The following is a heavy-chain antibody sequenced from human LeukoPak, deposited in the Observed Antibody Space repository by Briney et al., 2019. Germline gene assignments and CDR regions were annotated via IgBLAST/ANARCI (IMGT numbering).Heavy chain of an antibody. V-gene: IGHV1-46*01. CDR3: AREEYSGYAYYYYGMDV. CDR1: GYTFTSYY. Sequence: ASVKVSCKASGYTFTSYYMHWVRQAPGQGLEWMGIINPSGGSTNYAQKFQGRVTMTTDTATSTVYMELSSLGSEDTAVYYCAREEYSGYAYYYYGMDVWGQGTMVTVS. D-gene: IGHD5-12*01. CDR2: INPSGGST. J-gene: IGHJ6*02.